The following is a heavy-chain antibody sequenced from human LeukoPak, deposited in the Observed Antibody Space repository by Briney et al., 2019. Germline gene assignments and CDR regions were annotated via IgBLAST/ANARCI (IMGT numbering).Heavy chain of an antibody. CDR3: ARGDY. Sequence: SETLSLTCAVSGGSISSGGYSWSWIRQPPGKGLEWIGYIYHSGSTYYNPSLKSRVTISVDTSRNQFSLKLSSVTAADTAVYYCARGDYWGQGTLVTVSS. J-gene: IGHJ4*02. CDR1: GGSISSGGYS. V-gene: IGHV4-30-2*01. CDR2: IYHSGST.